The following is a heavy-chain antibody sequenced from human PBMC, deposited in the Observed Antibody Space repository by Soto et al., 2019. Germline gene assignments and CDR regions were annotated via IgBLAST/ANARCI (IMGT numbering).Heavy chain of an antibody. CDR2: ISYDGSNK. CDR3: AKDHTTRPYYGMDV. V-gene: IGHV3-30*18. Sequence: QVQLVESGGGVVQPGRSLRLSCAASGFTFSSYGMHWVRQAPGKGLEWVAVISYDGSNKYYADSVKGRFTISRDNSKNTLYLQMNSLXAXDTAVXXCAKDHTTRPYYGMDVWGQGTTVTVSS. CDR1: GFTFSSYG. D-gene: IGHD1-1*01. J-gene: IGHJ6*02.